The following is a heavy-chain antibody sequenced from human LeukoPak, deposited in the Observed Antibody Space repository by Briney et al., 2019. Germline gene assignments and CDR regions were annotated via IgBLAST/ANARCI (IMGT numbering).Heavy chain of an antibody. CDR2: TRNKANSYTT. J-gene: IGHJ4*02. D-gene: IGHD3-22*01. V-gene: IGHV3-72*01. CDR1: AFTFSDPY. Sequence: GGSLRLSCAPSAFTFSDPYMDWVRQAPGKGLEWVGRTRNKANSYTTESAASVKGRFTISRDDSKNSLYLQMNSLKTEDTAVYYCVRDYYASSGYYLLDSWGQGTLVTVSS. CDR3: VRDYYASSGYYLLDS.